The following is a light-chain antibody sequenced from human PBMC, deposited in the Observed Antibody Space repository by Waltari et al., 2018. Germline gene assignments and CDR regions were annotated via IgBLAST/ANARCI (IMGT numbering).Light chain of an antibody. J-gene: IGKJ4*01. V-gene: IGKV1-8*01. Sequence: AIRMTQSPSSFSASTGDRVTITCRASQGISSSLAWYQQKPGKAPKLLIYAASTLQSGVPSRFSGSGSGTDFTLTISCLQSEDFATYYCQQYYSYPPVTFGGGTKVEIK. CDR2: AAS. CDR3: QQYYSYPPVT. CDR1: QGISSS.